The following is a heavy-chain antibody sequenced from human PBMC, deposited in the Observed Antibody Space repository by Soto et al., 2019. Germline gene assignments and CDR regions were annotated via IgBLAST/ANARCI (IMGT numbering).Heavy chain of an antibody. CDR2: TRKKANSYTT. J-gene: IGHJ4*02. D-gene: IGHD2-2*01. CDR1: GFTFSDHY. CDR3: ARSGSSTSCYDY. Sequence: GGSLRLSCAASGFTFSDHYIDWVRQAPGKGLEWVGRTRKKANSYTTEYAASVKGRFTISRDESKNSLYLQMDSLKTEDTAVYYCARSGSSTSCYDYWGQGTLVTVSS. V-gene: IGHV3-72*01.